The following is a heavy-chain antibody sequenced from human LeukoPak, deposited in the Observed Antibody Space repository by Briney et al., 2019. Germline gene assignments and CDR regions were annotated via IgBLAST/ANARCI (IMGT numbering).Heavy chain of an antibody. Sequence: GGSLRLSXAVSGFTFNSYWMSWVRQAPGKGLEWVANIKQDGSEKFYVDSVKGRFTISRDNAKNSVYLQMNSLRAEDTAVYYCARGRYCSGGGCHYFDYWGQGTLVTVSS. CDR2: IKQDGSEK. CDR3: ARGRYCSGGGCHYFDY. CDR1: GFTFNSYW. V-gene: IGHV3-7*01. J-gene: IGHJ4*02. D-gene: IGHD2-15*01.